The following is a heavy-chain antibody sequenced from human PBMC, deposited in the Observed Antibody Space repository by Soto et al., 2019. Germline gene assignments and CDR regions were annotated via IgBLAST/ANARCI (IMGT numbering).Heavy chain of an antibody. V-gene: IGHV1-69*01. CDR2: IIPIFGTA. J-gene: IGHJ6*02. CDR3: ASSTAQLLPPAAYYYYGMDV. D-gene: IGHD1-26*01. Sequence: QVQLVQSGAEVKKPGSSVKVSCKASGGTFSSYAISWVRQAPGQGLEWMGGIIPIFGTANYAQRFQGRVRITAAEAASTADMERSSLSPEDKAVYYCASSTAQLLPPAAYYYYGMDVWGQGTTVTVSS. CDR1: GGTFSSYA.